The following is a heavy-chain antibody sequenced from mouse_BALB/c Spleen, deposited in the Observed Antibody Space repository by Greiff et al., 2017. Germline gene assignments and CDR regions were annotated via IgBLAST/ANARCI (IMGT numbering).Heavy chain of an antibody. V-gene: IGHV7-3*02. CDR1: GFTFTDYY. D-gene: IGHD1-1*01. J-gene: IGHJ3*01. Sequence: EVHLVESGGGLVQPGGSLRLSCATSGFTFTDYYMSWVRQPPGKALEWLGFIRNKANGYTTEYSASVKGRFTISRDNSQSILYLQMNTLRAEDSATYYCARDHDYVWFAYWGQGTLVTVSA. CDR2: IRNKANGYTT. CDR3: ARDHDYVWFAY.